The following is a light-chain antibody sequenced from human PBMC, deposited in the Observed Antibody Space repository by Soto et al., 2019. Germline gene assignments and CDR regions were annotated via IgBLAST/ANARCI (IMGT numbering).Light chain of an antibody. J-gene: IGLJ2*01. V-gene: IGLV2-14*01. Sequence: QSVLTQPASVSGSPGQSITISCTGTSSDVGVYDFVSWYQQHPAKAPKLLIYDVSYRPSGVSDRFSGSKSGNTASLTSSGLQAEDEADYYCCSYTSSSTVLFGGGTKLTVL. CDR1: SSDVGVYDF. CDR2: DVS. CDR3: CSYTSSSTVL.